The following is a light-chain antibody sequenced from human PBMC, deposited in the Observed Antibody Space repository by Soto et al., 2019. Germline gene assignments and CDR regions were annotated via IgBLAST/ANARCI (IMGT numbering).Light chain of an antibody. J-gene: IGLJ2*01. Sequence: QSALTQPASVSGSPGQSITISCTGTSSDVGSYNLVSWYQQHPGKAPKLMIYEGSKRPSGASNRFSGSKSGNTASLTISGLPAEDEADYYCCSYAGSSTSVVFGGGTKLTVL. V-gene: IGLV2-23*01. CDR3: CSYAGSSTSVV. CDR2: EGS. CDR1: SSDVGSYNL.